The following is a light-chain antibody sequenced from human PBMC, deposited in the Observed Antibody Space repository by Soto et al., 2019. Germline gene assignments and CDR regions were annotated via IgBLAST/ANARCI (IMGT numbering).Light chain of an antibody. J-gene: IGLJ1*01. V-gene: IGLV2-14*03. CDR1: SSDVGGYNY. CDR2: DVS. Sequence: QSALTQPASVSGSPGQSITISCTGTSSDVGGYNYVSWYQQHPGKAPKLMIYDVSNRPSGVSNRFSGSKSGNTASLTLSGLQAEDEAEYYCSSYTITSTPFVVFGTGTKLTVL. CDR3: SSYTITSTPFVV.